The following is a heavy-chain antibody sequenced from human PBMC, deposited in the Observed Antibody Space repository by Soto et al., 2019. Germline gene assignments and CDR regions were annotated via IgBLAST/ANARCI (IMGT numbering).Heavy chain of an antibody. J-gene: IGHJ4*02. CDR3: ARARSGYSSSWYLDY. CDR2: IYYSGST. D-gene: IGHD6-13*01. V-gene: IGHV4-59*01. Sequence: SETLSLTCTVSGGSIISYYWSWILQPPGKGLEWIGYIYYSGSTNYNPSLKSRVTIPVDTSKNQFSLKLSSVTAADTAVYYCARARSGYSSSWYLDYWGQGILVTVSS. CDR1: GGSIISYY.